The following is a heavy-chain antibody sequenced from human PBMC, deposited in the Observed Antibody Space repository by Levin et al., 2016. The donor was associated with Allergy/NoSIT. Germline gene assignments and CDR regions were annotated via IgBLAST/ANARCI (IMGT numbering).Heavy chain of an antibody. CDR1: GGSIRSGGYY. V-gene: IGHV4-31*03. D-gene: IGHD4-17*01. Sequence: SETLSLTCTVSGGSIRSGGYYWSWIRQHPGKGLKWIGYIYYSGSTYYNPSLKSRVTISVDTSKNQFSLKLSSVTAADTAVYYCARGRAVTTSWFDPWGQGTLVTVSS. CDR2: IYYSGST. CDR3: ARGRAVTTSWFDP. J-gene: IGHJ5*02.